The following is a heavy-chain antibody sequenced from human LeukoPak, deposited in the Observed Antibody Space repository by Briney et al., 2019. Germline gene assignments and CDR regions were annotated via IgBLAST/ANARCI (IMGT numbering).Heavy chain of an antibody. CDR2: IRGDGGEK. CDR3: VRDPSYGAIDH. Sequence: SGGSLRLSCVASGFTFSGSWMGWVRQAPRKGLEWVAIIRGDGGEKYHADSVKGRFTISRDNAKNSLYLQMNSLRDDDTAVYYCVRDPSYGAIDHWGQGTLVAVSS. V-gene: IGHV3-7*01. J-gene: IGHJ4*02. D-gene: IGHD1-26*01. CDR1: GFTFSGSW.